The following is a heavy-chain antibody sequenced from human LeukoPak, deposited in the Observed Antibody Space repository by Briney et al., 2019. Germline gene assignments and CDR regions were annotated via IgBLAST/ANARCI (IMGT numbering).Heavy chain of an antibody. J-gene: IGHJ3*02. D-gene: IGHD6-19*01. CDR2: ISWDDNTE. Sequence: GGSLRLSCAASGLTFDDYSMHWVRQVPGKGLEWVSIISWDDNTEYYADSVKGRFTISRDNSKTSLYLQMNSLRTEDTALYYCGKGPRQCTGCDGFDILGQGTMVTVSS. CDR1: GLTFDDYS. CDR3: GKGPRQCTGCDGFDI. V-gene: IGHV3-43*01.